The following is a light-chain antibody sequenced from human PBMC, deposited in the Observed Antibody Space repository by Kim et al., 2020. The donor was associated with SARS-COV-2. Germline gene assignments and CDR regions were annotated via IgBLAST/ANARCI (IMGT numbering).Light chain of an antibody. CDR2: DAS. CDR1: QSVSSY. CDR3: QQRSNRLT. J-gene: IGKJ4*01. V-gene: IGKV3-11*01. Sequence: IVLTQSPATLSLSPGERATLSCRASQSVSSYLAWYQQRPGQAPRLLIYDASNRATGIPARFSGSGSGTDFTLTISGLEPEDFAVYYCQQRSNRLTFGGGTKLEI.